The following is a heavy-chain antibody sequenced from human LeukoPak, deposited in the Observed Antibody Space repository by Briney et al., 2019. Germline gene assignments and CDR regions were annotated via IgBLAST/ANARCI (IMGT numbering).Heavy chain of an antibody. D-gene: IGHD5-18*01. Sequence: SQTLSLTCTVSGGSISSGGYYWSWIRQHPGKGLEWIGYIYYSGSTNYNPSLKSRVTISVDTSKNQFSLKLSSVTAADTAVYYCARQMDTAMERWGRGTLVTVSS. CDR2: IYYSGST. J-gene: IGHJ4*02. V-gene: IGHV4-31*03. CDR1: GGSISSGGYY. CDR3: ARQMDTAMER.